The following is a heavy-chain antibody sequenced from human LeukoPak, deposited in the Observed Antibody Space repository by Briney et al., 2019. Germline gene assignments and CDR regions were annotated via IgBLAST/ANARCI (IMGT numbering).Heavy chain of an antibody. Sequence: KTGGSLRLSCAASGFTFSSYSMNWVRQAPGKGLEWVSSISSSSSYIYYADSVKGRFTISRDNAKNSLYLQMNSLRAEDTAVYYCARDPSLVHNWFDPWGQGALVTVSS. CDR2: ISSSSSYI. CDR1: GFTFSSYS. J-gene: IGHJ5*02. CDR3: ARDPSLVHNWFDP. D-gene: IGHD2-8*02. V-gene: IGHV3-21*01.